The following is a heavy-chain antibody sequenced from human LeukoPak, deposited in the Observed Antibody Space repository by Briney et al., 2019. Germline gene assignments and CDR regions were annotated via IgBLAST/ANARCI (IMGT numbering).Heavy chain of an antibody. Sequence: ASVKVSCKASGYTFTGCYMHWVRQAPGQGLEWMGWINPNSGGTNYAQKFQGRVTMTRDTSISTAYMELSRLRSDDTAVYYCARDLYYYDSSGYYYHGYFDYWGQGTLVTVSS. CDR2: INPNSGGT. CDR3: ARDLYYYDSSGYYYHGYFDY. CDR1: GYTFTGCY. D-gene: IGHD3-22*01. J-gene: IGHJ4*02. V-gene: IGHV1-2*02.